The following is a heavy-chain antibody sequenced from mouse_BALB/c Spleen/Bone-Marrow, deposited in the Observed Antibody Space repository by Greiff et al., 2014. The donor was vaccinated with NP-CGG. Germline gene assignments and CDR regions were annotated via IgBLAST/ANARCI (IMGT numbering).Heavy chain of an antibody. CDR2: IWGDGST. V-gene: IGHV2-3*01. D-gene: IGHD1-2*01. J-gene: IGHJ1*01. Sequence: QVQLQQSGPGLVAPSQSLSITCTVSGISLTSYGVSWVRQPPGKGLEWLGVIWGDGSTNYHSALISKLSISKDNSKSQVFLKLNGLQTDDTATYYCAKGPYYGYLYFDVWGAGTTVTVSS. CDR1: GISLTSYG. CDR3: AKGPYYGYLYFDV.